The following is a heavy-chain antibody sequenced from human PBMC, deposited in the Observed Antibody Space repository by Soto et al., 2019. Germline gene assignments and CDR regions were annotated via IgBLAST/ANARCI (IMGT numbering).Heavy chain of an antibody. CDR2: IIPIFGTA. J-gene: IGHJ4*02. V-gene: IGHV1-69*13. Sequence: GASVKVSCKASGGTFSSYAISWVRQAPGQGLEWMGGIIPIFGTANYAQKFQGRVTITADESTSTAYMELSSLRSEDTAVYYCAREAGDSSGYYLSNLAYWGQGTLVTVSS. CDR3: AREAGDSSGYYLSNLAY. D-gene: IGHD3-22*01. CDR1: GGTFSSYA.